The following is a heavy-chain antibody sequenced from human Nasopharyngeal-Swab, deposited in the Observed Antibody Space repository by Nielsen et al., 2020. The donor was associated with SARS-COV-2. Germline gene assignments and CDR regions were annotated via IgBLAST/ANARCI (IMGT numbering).Heavy chain of an antibody. Sequence: WIRQPPGKGLEWVGRIKSKTDGGTTDYAAPVKGRFTISRDDSKNTLYLQMNSLKTEDTAVYYCTTGRYSSGWRGKTYYFDYWGQGTLVPSP. D-gene: IGHD6-19*01. CDR2: IKSKTDGGTT. V-gene: IGHV3-15*01. CDR3: TTGRYSSGWRGKTYYFDY. J-gene: IGHJ4*02.